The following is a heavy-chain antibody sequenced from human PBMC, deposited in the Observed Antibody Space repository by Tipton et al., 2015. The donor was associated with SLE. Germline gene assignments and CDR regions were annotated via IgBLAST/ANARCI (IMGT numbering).Heavy chain of an antibody. CDR2: IYYSGTT. Sequence: TLSLTCTVSGDSISSGGYFWSWIRQRPGKGLEWIGRIYYSGTTYYDPSLETRVTISIDTSNNQFSLKLNSVTAADTAVYYCARQDVGTTQPFDHWGQGTLVTVSS. V-gene: IGHV4-39*07. J-gene: IGHJ4*02. CDR3: ARQDVGTTQPFDH. D-gene: IGHD1-26*01. CDR1: GDSISSGGYF.